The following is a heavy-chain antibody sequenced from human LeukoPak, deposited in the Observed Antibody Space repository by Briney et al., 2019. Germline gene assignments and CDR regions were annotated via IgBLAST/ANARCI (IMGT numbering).Heavy chain of an antibody. V-gene: IGHV3-64*01. Sequence: GGSLRLSCAASGFTFSSYAMHWVRQAPGKGREYVSGISSNGGDTHYANSVKGRFTISRDKAKKTLFLQMGSLRVEDMAVYYCVRRTTAGPFDYWGQGTLVTVSS. CDR1: GFTFSSYA. CDR2: ISSNGGDT. CDR3: VRRTTAGPFDY. D-gene: IGHD1-1*01. J-gene: IGHJ4*02.